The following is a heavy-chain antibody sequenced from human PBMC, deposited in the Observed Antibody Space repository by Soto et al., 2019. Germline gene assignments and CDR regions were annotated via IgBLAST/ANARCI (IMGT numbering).Heavy chain of an antibody. CDR1: GFTFSSYA. CDR3: ARDPNRDAFDI. Sequence: ESGGGVVQPGRSLRLSCAASGFTFSSYAMHWLRQAPGKGLEWVAVISYDGSNKYYADSVKGRFTISRDNSKNTLYLQMNSLRAEDTAVYYCARDPNRDAFDIWGQGTMVTVSS. V-gene: IGHV3-30-3*01. CDR2: ISYDGSNK. J-gene: IGHJ3*02.